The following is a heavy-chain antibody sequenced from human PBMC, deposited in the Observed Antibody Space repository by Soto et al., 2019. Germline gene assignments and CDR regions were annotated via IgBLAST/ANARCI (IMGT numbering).Heavy chain of an antibody. CDR2: INSDGSST. J-gene: IGHJ6*02. D-gene: IGHD3-9*01. V-gene: IGHV3-74*01. CDR1: GFTFSSYW. CDR3: ARDRRGFYDILTGYTYYYYYGMDV. Sequence: PGGSLRLSCAASGFTFSSYWMHWVRQAPGKGLVWVSRINSDGSSTSYADSVKGRFTISRDNAKNTLYLQMNSLRAEDTAVYYCARDRRGFYDILTGYTYYYYYGMDVWGQGTTVTAP.